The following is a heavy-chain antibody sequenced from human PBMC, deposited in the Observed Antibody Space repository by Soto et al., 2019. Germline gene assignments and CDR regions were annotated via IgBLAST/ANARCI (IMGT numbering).Heavy chain of an antibody. D-gene: IGHD6-19*01. CDR1: GFTFSSYS. J-gene: IGHJ6*02. Sequence: PRGSLRLSCAASGFTFSSYSMNWVRQAPGKGLEWVSSISSSSSYIYYADSVKGRFTISRDNAKNSLYLQMNSLRAEDTAVYYCARDRHSSGWYIGFGYYCYGMDVWGQGTTVTVSS. CDR3: ARDRHSSGWYIGFGYYCYGMDV. CDR2: ISSSSSYI. V-gene: IGHV3-21*01.